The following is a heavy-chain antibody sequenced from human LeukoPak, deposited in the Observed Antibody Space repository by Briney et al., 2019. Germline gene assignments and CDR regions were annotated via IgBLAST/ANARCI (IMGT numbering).Heavy chain of an antibody. CDR2: ISSISRHI. D-gene: IGHD2-21*01. V-gene: IGHV3-21*01. Sequence: GGSLRLSCAVYGFIFSSNSMNWVRQAQGKGMEWVASISSISRHIYYADSVEGRSTISRDNAKTSLYLQMNSLSAEDTAVYYCARDCGGDCYYTGAFDIWGQGTMVTVSS. CDR1: GFIFSSNS. CDR3: ARDCGGDCYYTGAFDI. J-gene: IGHJ3*02.